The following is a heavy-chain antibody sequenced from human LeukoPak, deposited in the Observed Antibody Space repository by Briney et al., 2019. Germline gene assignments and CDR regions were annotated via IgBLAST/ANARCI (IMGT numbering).Heavy chain of an antibody. J-gene: IGHJ4*02. CDR2: FYISGNT. CDR1: GGSIISGSYC. D-gene: IGHD3-9*01. V-gene: IGHV4-61*02. Sequence: PSETLSLTCTVSGGSIISGSYCWSWVRQPAGEGLEWIGRFYISGNTNYNPSLKNRVTISVDTSENQFSLKMDSVTAADTAVYYCAGALYRIDWVSPVPFDYWGQGILVAVSS. CDR3: AGALYRIDWVSPVPFDY.